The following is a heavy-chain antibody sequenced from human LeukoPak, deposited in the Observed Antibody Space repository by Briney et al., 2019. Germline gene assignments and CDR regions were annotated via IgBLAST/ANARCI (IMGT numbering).Heavy chain of an antibody. D-gene: IGHD4-17*01. Sequence: SETLSLTCTVSGGSISSYYWSWIRQPPGKGLEWIGYIYYSGSTNYNPSLKSRVTISVDTSKNQFSLKLSSVTAADTAVYYCARANRVYGDFYFDSWGQGTLVTVSS. J-gene: IGHJ4*02. CDR3: ARANRVYGDFYFDS. V-gene: IGHV4-59*01. CDR2: IYYSGST. CDR1: GGSISSYY.